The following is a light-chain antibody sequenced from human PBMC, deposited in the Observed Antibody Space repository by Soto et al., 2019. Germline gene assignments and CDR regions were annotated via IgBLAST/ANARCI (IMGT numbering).Light chain of an antibody. V-gene: IGKV3-15*01. CDR2: GAS. J-gene: IGKJ1*01. CDR1: QSVSSN. CDR3: QQYNNGRWT. Sequence: EIVMTQSPATLSVSPGERATLSCRASQSVSSNLAWYQQKPGQAPRLLIYGASTRATGIPARFSGSGSGTEFTLTISSLQSEEFAVYYCQQYNNGRWTFGQGTKVEIK.